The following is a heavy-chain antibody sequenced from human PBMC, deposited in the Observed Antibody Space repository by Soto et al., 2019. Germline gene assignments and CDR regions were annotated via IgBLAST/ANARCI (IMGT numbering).Heavy chain of an antibody. CDR2: ISGSGGST. Sequence: SLRLSCAASGFAFSSYAMSWVRQAPGKGLEWVSAISGSGGSTYYADSVKGRFTISRDNSKNTLYLQMNSLRAEDTAVYYCAKVEGRQLAYDAFDIWGQGTMVTVSS. CDR3: AKVEGRQLAYDAFDI. V-gene: IGHV3-23*01. J-gene: IGHJ3*02. D-gene: IGHD6-13*01. CDR1: GFAFSSYA.